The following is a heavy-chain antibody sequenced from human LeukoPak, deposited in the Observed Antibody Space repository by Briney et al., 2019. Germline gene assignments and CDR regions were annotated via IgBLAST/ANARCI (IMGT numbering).Heavy chain of an antibody. D-gene: IGHD1/OR15-1a*01. CDR2: IYHSGST. Sequence: SATLSLTCTVSGYSITSENYWAWIRQTPGKGLEWIGTIYHSGSTYYNPSLKSRVTLSVDRSKNQFSLNMNSVTAADTAMYYCAKNMTRRAFDVWGQGTMVTVSS. CDR1: GYSITSENY. CDR3: AKNMTRRAFDV. V-gene: IGHV4-38-2*02. J-gene: IGHJ3*01.